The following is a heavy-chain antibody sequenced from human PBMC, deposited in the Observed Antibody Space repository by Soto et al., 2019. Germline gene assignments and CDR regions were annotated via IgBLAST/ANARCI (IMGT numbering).Heavy chain of an antibody. CDR1: GFTFSNSW. CDR2: VKSKTDGGTT. Sequence: VQLVESGGGLVKPGGSLRLSCAASGFTFSNSWMSWVRQAPGKGLEWVGRVKSKTDGGTTDYAAPVKDRFTISRDYLKNTLYLQMNSLKTEGKAVYYFTPYDYIWGSYRYRLAYWGQGTLVNVSS. D-gene: IGHD3-16*02. V-gene: IGHV3-15*01. CDR3: TPYDYIWGSYRYRLAY. J-gene: IGHJ4*02.